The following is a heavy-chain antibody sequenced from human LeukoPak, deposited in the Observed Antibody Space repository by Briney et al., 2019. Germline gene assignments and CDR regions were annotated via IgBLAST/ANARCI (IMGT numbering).Heavy chain of an antibody. CDR1: GYTFTGYY. CDR3: ARYDRYCSGGDCHYYFDY. J-gene: IGHJ4*02. CDR2: INPNSGGT. Sequence: GASVKVSCKASGYTFTGYYMHWVRQAPGQGLEWMGWINPNSGGTNYAQKFQGRVTMTRDTSISTAYMELSRLRSDDTAVYYCARYDRYCSGGDCHYYFDYWGQGTLVTVSS. V-gene: IGHV1-2*02. D-gene: IGHD2-15*01.